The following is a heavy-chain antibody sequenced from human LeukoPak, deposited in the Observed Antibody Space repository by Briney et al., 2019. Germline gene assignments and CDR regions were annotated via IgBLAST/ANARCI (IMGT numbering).Heavy chain of an antibody. D-gene: IGHD6-13*01. CDR3: ARCSSSWTYYYYYYMDV. V-gene: IGHV4-34*01. Sequence: KPSETLSLTCAVYGGSFSGYYWSWIRQPPGKGLEWIGEINHSGSTNYNPSLKSRVTISVDTSKNQFSLKLSSVTAADTAVYYCARCSSSWTYYYYYYMDVWGKGTTVTVSS. J-gene: IGHJ6*03. CDR2: INHSGST. CDR1: GGSFSGYY.